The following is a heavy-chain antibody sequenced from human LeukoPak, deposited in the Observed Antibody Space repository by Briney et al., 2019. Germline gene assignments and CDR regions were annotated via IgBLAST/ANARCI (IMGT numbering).Heavy chain of an antibody. J-gene: IGHJ5*02. D-gene: IGHD6-6*01. CDR3: ARVGSIAARRSWFDP. Sequence: ASVKVSCKASGYTFTSYDINWVRQATGQGLEWMGWMNPNSGNTGYAQKFQGRVTMTRNTSISTAYMELSSLRSEDTAVYYCARVGSIAARRSWFDPWGQGTLVTVSS. V-gene: IGHV1-8*01. CDR2: MNPNSGNT. CDR1: GYTFTSYD.